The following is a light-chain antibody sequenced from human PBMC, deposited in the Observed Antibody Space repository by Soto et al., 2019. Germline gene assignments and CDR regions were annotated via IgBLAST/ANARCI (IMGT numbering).Light chain of an antibody. CDR2: GAS. CDR3: HQYGYSPNT. V-gene: IGKV3-20*01. Sequence: EIVLTQSPGTLSLSPGERATLSCRASRSVSSRYLAWYQQKPGQAPRLLIYGASSRATGIPDRFSGSGSGTEFTLIISRLEPEDFAVYHCHQYGYSPNTFGQGTKLEIK. CDR1: RSVSSRY. J-gene: IGKJ2*01.